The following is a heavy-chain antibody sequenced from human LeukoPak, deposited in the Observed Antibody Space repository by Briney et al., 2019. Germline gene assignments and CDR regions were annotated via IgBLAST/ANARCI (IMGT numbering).Heavy chain of an antibody. Sequence: GGSLRLSCAASGFTFSSYSMNWVRQAPGKGLERVSSISSSSSYIYYADSVKGRFTISRDNAKNSLYLQMNSLRAEDTAVYYCARDPLLWSRGDYYYGMDVWGKGTTVTVSS. D-gene: IGHD3-10*01. V-gene: IGHV3-21*01. CDR2: ISSSSSYI. CDR1: GFTFSSYS. CDR3: ARDPLLWSRGDYYYGMDV. J-gene: IGHJ6*04.